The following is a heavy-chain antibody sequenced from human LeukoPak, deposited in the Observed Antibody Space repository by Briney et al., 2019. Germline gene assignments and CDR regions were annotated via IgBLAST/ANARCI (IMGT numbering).Heavy chain of an antibody. D-gene: IGHD6-13*01. V-gene: IGHV4-4*07. CDR3: ARRSATAGWFDY. CDR2: IYASGNT. J-gene: IGHJ4*02. CDR1: GASLNSYY. Sequence: SETLSLTCTVSGASLNSYYWTWIRQPAGKGLEWIGRIYASGNTDYNPSLNSRVTVSVDTSKNQFSLKLSSMTAADTAVYYCARRSATAGWFDYWGQGTLVTVSS.